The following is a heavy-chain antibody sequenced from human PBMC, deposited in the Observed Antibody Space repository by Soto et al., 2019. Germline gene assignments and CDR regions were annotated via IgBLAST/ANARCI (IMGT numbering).Heavy chain of an antibody. J-gene: IGHJ4*02. CDR1: GFTFSSYS. Sequence: GGSLRLSCAASGFTFSSYSMNWVRQAPGKGLEWVSSISSSSSYIYYADSVKGRFTISRDNAKNSLYLQMNSLRAEDTAVYYCARDPPKLQLERPRREVLFDYWGQGTLVTVSS. V-gene: IGHV3-21*01. CDR2: ISSSSSYI. D-gene: IGHD1-1*01. CDR3: ARDPPKLQLERPRREVLFDY.